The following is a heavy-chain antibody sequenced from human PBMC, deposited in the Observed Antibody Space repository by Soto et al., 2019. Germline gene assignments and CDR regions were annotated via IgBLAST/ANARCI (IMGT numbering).Heavy chain of an antibody. Sequence: GGSLRLSCAASGFTFSTYWMHWVRQVPGKGLVWVSRINTDGSTTDYADSVKGRFTISRDNAKNTVYLQMRRLRAEDTAIYYCVRGDCHSISCYAMDVWGQGTTVTVSS. CDR2: INTDGSTT. D-gene: IGHD2-2*01. V-gene: IGHV3-74*01. J-gene: IGHJ6*02. CDR3: VRGDCHSISCYAMDV. CDR1: GFTFSTYW.